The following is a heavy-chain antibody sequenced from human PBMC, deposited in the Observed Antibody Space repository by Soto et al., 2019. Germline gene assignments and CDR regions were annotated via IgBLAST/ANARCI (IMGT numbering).Heavy chain of an antibody. CDR3: ARGSGYDSSGYYFWVYYYGMDV. CDR1: GYTFTSYG. V-gene: IGHV1-18*01. CDR2: ISAYNGNT. Sequence: ASVKVSCKASGYTFTSYGISWVRQAPGQGLEWMGWISAYNGNTNYAQKLQGRVTMTTDTSTSTAYMELRSLRSDDTAVYYCARGSGYDSSGYYFWVYYYGMDVWGQGTTVTVS. D-gene: IGHD3-22*01. J-gene: IGHJ6*02.